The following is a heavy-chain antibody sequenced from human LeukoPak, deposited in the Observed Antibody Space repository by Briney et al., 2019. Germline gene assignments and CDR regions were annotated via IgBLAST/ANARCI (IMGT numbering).Heavy chain of an antibody. D-gene: IGHD2-15*01. V-gene: IGHV4-34*01. CDR3: ARGYCSGGNCYYFDY. Sequence: SETLSLTCAVYGGSFSGYYRSWIRQPPGKGLEWIGEINHSGSTNYNPSLKSRVTISVDTSKNQFSLKLSSVTAADTAVYYCARGYCSGGNCYYFDYWGQGILVTVSS. CDR2: INHSGST. J-gene: IGHJ4*02. CDR1: GGSFSGYY.